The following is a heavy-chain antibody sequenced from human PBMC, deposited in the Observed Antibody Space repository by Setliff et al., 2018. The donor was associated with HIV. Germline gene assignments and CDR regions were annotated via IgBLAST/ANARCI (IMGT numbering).Heavy chain of an antibody. CDR3: ARDDRCSGDTCYYY. D-gene: IGHD2-15*01. CDR1: GGSINNYY. CDR2: IYPNGSP. V-gene: IGHV4-4*08. J-gene: IGHJ4*02. Sequence: TSETLSLTCTVSGGSINNYYWSWIRQPPGKGLEWIGYIYPNGSPDYPSGNIVYNPSFRSRVTISLDTSKNQFSLRLTSVAATDTAVYYCARDDRCSGDTCYYYWGQGALVTVSS.